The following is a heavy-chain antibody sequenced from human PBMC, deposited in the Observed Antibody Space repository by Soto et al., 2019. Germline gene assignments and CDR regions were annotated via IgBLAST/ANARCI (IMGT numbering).Heavy chain of an antibody. V-gene: IGHV3-23*01. J-gene: IGHJ4*02. CDR2: IRGSGGDT. D-gene: IGHD3-22*01. Sequence: PGGSLRLSCAASGFTFSNYAMSWVRQAPGQGLEWVSAIRGSGGDTYYADSVRGRFTISRDNSKNTLYLQMNSLRAEDTAVYYCAKNPGYYYDSTGYHFDYWGQGTLVTVSS. CDR3: AKNPGYYYDSTGYHFDY. CDR1: GFTFSNYA.